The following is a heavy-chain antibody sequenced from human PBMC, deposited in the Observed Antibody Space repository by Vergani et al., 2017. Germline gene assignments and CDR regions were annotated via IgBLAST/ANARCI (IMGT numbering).Heavy chain of an antibody. Sequence: EVQLVESGGGLVQPGRSLRLSCTASGFTFGDYAMSWVRQAPGKGLEWVSGINWNGGSTGYADSVKGRFTISRDNAKNSLYLQMNSLRAEDTALYYCARATYSGNVDCHYWGQGTLVTVSS. CDR3: ARATYSGNVDCHY. V-gene: IGHV3-20*04. D-gene: IGHD1-26*01. J-gene: IGHJ4*02. CDR1: GFTFGDYA. CDR2: INWNGGST.